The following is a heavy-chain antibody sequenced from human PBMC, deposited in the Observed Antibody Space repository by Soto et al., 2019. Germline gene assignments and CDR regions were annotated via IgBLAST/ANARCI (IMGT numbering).Heavy chain of an antibody. V-gene: IGHV3-48*01. Sequence: EVQLVESGGGLVQPGGSLRLACAASGFTFSSYSMNWVRQAPGKGLEWGSYIRSSSSTIDYADSLKGRFTISRDNAKNAQYLQMNSLRAEDTAVYYWAREDDYLTWFDPWGQGTLVTVSS. CDR3: AREDDYLTWFDP. CDR2: IRSSSSTI. CDR1: GFTFSSYS. D-gene: IGHD4-17*01. J-gene: IGHJ5*02.